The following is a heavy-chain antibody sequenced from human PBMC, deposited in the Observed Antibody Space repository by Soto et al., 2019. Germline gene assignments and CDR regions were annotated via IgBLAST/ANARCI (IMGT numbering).Heavy chain of an antibody. CDR1: GDSIRSYF. J-gene: IGHJ4*02. Sequence: QVQLQVSGPGLVKPSETLSLTCNVSGDSIRSYFWSWIRQPPGKGLEWIGYIPYSGGPTYNPSLKSRVTISIDTAKKQFSLRMTSVTAADKAVYYCASSKMGLMSVLETWGQGTLVTVSA. D-gene: IGHD2-8*01. CDR2: IPYSGGP. V-gene: IGHV4-59*01. CDR3: ASSKMGLMSVLET.